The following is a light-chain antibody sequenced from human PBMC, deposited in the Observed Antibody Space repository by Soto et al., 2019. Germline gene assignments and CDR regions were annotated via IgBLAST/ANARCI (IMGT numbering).Light chain of an antibody. CDR3: QQGYSSRWT. V-gene: IGKV1-39*01. J-gene: IGKJ1*01. CDR1: QNIRSY. Sequence: DIPMPPSPSSLSASVGDRVTITCRASQNIRSYLNWYQQKPGKAPQLLIYATSSLQTGVPSRFSASGSGTDFSLVISDLQPEDSATYYCQQGYSSRWTSGRGTKVEI. CDR2: ATS.